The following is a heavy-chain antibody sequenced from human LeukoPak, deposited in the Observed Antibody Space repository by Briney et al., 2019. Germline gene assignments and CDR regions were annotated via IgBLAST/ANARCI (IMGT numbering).Heavy chain of an antibody. D-gene: IGHD1-26*01. J-gene: IGHJ4*02. CDR1: GFTFSSYA. Sequence: GGPLRLSCAASGFTFSSYAMSWVRQAPGKGLEWVSTISGSGGSTYYADSVKGRFTVSRDNSKNTLYLQMNSLRAEDTAVYYCARFRSYNFDYWGQGTLVAVSS. CDR3: ARFRSYNFDY. V-gene: IGHV3-23*01. CDR2: ISGSGGST.